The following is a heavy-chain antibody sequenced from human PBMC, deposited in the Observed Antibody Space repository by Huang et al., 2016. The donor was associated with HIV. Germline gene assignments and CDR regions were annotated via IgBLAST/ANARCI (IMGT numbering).Heavy chain of an antibody. V-gene: IGHV1-69*01. CDR2: SIPTLGTA. J-gene: IGHJ4*02. CDR3: ATVDHYDTSGPQRGYFDN. Sequence: QVQLVQSGAEVKKPGSSVKVSCKASGGSFRNFAIGWVRQAPGQGLEWRGGSIPTLGTANYAQKFQGRVTIIADESTSTAYMELSSLRSEDTAVYYCATVDHYDTSGPQRGYFDNWGQGTLVTVSS. D-gene: IGHD3-22*01. CDR1: GGSFRNFA.